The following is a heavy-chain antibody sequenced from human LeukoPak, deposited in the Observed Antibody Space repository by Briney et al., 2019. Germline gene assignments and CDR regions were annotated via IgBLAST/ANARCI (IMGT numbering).Heavy chain of an antibody. CDR1: GYTFTSYA. J-gene: IGHJ4*02. D-gene: IGHD3-22*01. CDR2: INAGNGNT. V-gene: IGHV1-3*01. Sequence: ASVKVSCKASGYTFTSYAMHWVRQAPGQRLEWMGWINAGNGNTKYSQKFQGRVTITRDTSASTAYMELSSLRSEDTAVYYCARGLREDYDTSGYYYVFDYWGQGTLVTVSS. CDR3: ARGLREDYDTSGYYYVFDY.